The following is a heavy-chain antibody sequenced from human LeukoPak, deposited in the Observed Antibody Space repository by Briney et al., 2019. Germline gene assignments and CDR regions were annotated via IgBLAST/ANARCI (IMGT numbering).Heavy chain of an antibody. Sequence: ASVKVSCKASGYTFTSYDINWVRQATGQGLEWMGWMNPNRGNTGYAQKFQGRVTMTRNTSISTAYMELSSLRSEDTAVYYCARATKNPNYYGSGLGYRPLGYWGQGTLDTVSS. D-gene: IGHD3-10*01. V-gene: IGHV1-8*01. J-gene: IGHJ4*02. CDR2: MNPNRGNT. CDR1: GYTFTSYD. CDR3: ARATKNPNYYGSGLGYRPLGY.